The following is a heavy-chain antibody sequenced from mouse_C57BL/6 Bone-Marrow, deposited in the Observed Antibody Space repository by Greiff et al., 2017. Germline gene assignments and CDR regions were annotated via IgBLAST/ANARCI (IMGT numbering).Heavy chain of an antibody. CDR3: ARSDYYGSSPYYFDY. J-gene: IGHJ2*01. CDR2: INPGSGGT. D-gene: IGHD1-1*01. Sequence: QVQLQQSGAELVRPGPSVKVSCKASGYAFTNYLIAWVKQRPGPGLEWIGVINPGSGGTNYNEKFKGKATLTADKASSTAYMQLSSLTSEDSAVYCCARSDYYGSSPYYFDYWGQGTTLTVSS. CDR1: GYAFTNYL. V-gene: IGHV1-54*01.